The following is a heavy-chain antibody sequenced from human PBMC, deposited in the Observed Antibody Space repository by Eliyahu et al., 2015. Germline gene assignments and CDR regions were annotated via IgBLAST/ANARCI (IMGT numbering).Heavy chain of an antibody. V-gene: IGHV3-74*01. CDR2: IKGDGSST. CDR3: AKSDWFDP. J-gene: IGHJ5*02. Sequence: PGKGLVWVSRIKGDGSSTYYADSVKGRFTVSRDNAKNTLYLQMNSLTVEDTAVYYCAKSDWFDPWGQGTLVTVSS.